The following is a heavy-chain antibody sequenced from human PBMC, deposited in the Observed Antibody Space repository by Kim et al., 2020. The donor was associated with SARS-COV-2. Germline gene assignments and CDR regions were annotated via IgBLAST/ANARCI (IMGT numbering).Heavy chain of an antibody. CDR2: ISQSGIT. J-gene: IGHJ2*01. CDR1: GGSISSGAYS. V-gene: IGHV4-30-2*01. CDR3: ARIPYASGSYNYWYFDL. D-gene: IGHD3-10*01. Sequence: SETLSLTCAVSGGSISSGAYSWTWIRQPPGEGLEWIGYISQSGITYYNPSLKSRVTISVDKSKNHFSLRLSSVTAADTALYYCARIPYASGSYNYWYFDLWGRGTLVTVSS.